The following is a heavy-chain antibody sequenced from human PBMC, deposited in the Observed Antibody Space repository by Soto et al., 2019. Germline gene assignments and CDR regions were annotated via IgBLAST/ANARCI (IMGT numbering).Heavy chain of an antibody. CDR1: GFTFDDYA. J-gene: IGHJ4*02. V-gene: IGHV3-9*01. CDR3: AKSPLDIVVVPAAYYFDY. Sequence: GGSLRLSCAASGFTFDDYAMHWVRQAPGKGLEWVSGITWNSGSIDYADSVKGRFTISRDNAKDSLYLQMNSLRAEDTALYYCAKSPLDIVVVPAAYYFDYWGQGT. D-gene: IGHD2-2*01. CDR2: ITWNSGSI.